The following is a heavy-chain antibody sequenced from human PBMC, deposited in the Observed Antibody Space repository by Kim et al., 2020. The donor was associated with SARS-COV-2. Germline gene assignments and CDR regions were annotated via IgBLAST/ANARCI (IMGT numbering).Heavy chain of an antibody. CDR3: VREGFGD. D-gene: IGHD3-10*01. Sequence: GGSPRLSCAASGSIFSRSWMHWVRQVPWKGLVWVSRINSDGSSTNYADSVKGRFTISRDNAKNTLNLQMNSLRAEDTAVYYCVREGFGDWGQGTLVTVSS. J-gene: IGHJ4*02. CDR1: GSIFSRSW. CDR2: INSDGSST. V-gene: IGHV3-74*01.